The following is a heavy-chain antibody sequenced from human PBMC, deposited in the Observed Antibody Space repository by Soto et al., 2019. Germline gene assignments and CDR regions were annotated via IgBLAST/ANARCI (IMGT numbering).Heavy chain of an antibody. CDR3: AKDRRKVVVAAPFDY. V-gene: IGHV3-30*18. J-gene: IGHJ4*02. D-gene: IGHD2-15*01. CDR1: GFTFSSYG. Sequence: QVQLVESGGGVVQPGRSLRLSCAASGFTFSSYGMHWVRQAPGKGLEWVAVISYDGSNKYYADSVKGRFTISRDNSKNTLYLQMNSLRAEDTAVYYCAKDRRKVVVAAPFDYWGKGTLVTVSS. CDR2: ISYDGSNK.